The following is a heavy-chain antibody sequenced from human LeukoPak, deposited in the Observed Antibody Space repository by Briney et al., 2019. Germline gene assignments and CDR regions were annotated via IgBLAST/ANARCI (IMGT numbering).Heavy chain of an antibody. CDR2: IYYSGST. Sequence: PSKTLSLTRTVSGGSISSSSYYWGWIRQPPGKGLEWIGSIYYSGSTYYNPSLKSRVTISVDTSKNQFSLKLSSVTAADTAVYYCARLAGEAVAARFDYWGQGTLVTVSS. CDR1: GGSISSSSYY. D-gene: IGHD6-19*01. CDR3: ARLAGEAVAARFDY. J-gene: IGHJ4*02. V-gene: IGHV4-39*01.